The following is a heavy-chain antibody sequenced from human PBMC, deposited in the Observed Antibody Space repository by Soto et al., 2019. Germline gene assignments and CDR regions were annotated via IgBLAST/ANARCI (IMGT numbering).Heavy chain of an antibody. Sequence: GGSLRLSCEASGHNFNRNGMHWVRQAPGKGLEWVALISYDGSNEFYTDSVKGRFTISRDNLKNTLYLQMNSLRPEDTAVYYCAGYSVYALGSTIWFYYYGRGVWHQGSTV. CDR3: AGYSVYALGSTIWFYYYGRGV. CDR1: GHNFNRNG. J-gene: IGHJ6*02. V-gene: IGHV3-30*03. D-gene: IGHD5-12*01. CDR2: ISYDGSNE.